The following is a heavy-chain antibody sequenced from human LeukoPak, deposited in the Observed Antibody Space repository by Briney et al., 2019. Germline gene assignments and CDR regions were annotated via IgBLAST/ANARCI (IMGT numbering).Heavy chain of an antibody. V-gene: IGHV3-23*01. Sequence: GGSLRLSCAASGFTFSSYAMSWVRQAPGKGLEWVSAISGSGGSTYYTDSVKGRFTISRDNSKNTLYLQMNSLRAEDTAVYYCAKVMPLYQLQWGLYDYWGQGTLVTVSS. J-gene: IGHJ4*02. CDR1: GFTFSSYA. CDR3: AKVMPLYQLQWGLYDY. CDR2: ISGSGGST. D-gene: IGHD2-2*01.